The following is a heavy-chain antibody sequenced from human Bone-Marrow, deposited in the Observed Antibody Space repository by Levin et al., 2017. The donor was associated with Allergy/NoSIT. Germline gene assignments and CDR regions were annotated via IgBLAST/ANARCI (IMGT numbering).Heavy chain of an antibody. J-gene: IGHJ4*01. CDR2: ISGRGDRT. CDR3: AEEWRGAFPRLDH. Sequence: GGSLRLSCEGSGFTFSSFAMNWVRQAPGKGLEWVSAISGRGDRTNYADSGRGRFIISRDNSKNTLYLEMSSVRVDDTAVYYCAEEWRGAFPRLDHWGRGILVTVSS. D-gene: IGHD6-6*01. V-gene: IGHV3-23*01. CDR1: GFTFSSFA.